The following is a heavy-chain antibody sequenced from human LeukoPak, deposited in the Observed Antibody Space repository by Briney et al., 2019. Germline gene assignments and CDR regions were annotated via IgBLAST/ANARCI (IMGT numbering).Heavy chain of an antibody. CDR2: IIPILGIA. D-gene: IGHD1-26*01. V-gene: IGHV1-69*04. CDR1: GGTFSSYA. Sequence: SVKVSCKASGGTFSSYAISWVRQAPGQGLEWMGRIIPILGIANYAQKFQGRVTITADKSTSTAYMELSSLRSEDTAVYYCARGKSGSYYRGFDYWGQGTLVTVSS. CDR3: ARGKSGSYYRGFDY. J-gene: IGHJ4*02.